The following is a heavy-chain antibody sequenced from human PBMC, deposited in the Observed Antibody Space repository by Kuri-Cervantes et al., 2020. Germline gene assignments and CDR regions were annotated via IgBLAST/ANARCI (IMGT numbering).Heavy chain of an antibody. CDR3: ARGFPSTPGERSWFYYYYGMDV. Sequence: ASVKVSCKASGYTFTSYYMHWVRQAPGQGLEWMGIINPSGGSTSYAQKFQGRVTMTRDTSTSTVYMELSSLRSEDTAVYYCARGFPSTPGERSWFYYYYGMDVWGQGTTVTVSS. D-gene: IGHD3-16*01. V-gene: IGHV1-46*01. J-gene: IGHJ6*02. CDR2: INPSGGST. CDR1: GYTFTSYY.